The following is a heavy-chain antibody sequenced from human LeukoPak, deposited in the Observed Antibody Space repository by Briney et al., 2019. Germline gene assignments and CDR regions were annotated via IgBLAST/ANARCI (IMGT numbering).Heavy chain of an antibody. D-gene: IGHD3-10*01. Sequence: GGSRRLSCAASGFTFSSYGMHWVRQAPGKGLEWVAVIWYDGSNKNYADSVKGRFTISRDNSNNTVFLQMDSLRAEDTAVYYCARDPTSGSFRNWFDPWGQGTLVTVSS. V-gene: IGHV3-33*01. CDR3: ARDPTSGSFRNWFDP. J-gene: IGHJ5*02. CDR1: GFTFSSYG. CDR2: IWYDGSNK.